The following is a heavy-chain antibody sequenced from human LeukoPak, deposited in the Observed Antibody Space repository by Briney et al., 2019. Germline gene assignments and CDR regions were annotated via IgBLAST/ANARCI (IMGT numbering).Heavy chain of an antibody. CDR2: INHSGTT. J-gene: IGHJ6*02. CDR3: ANSRVYYESSGWNYGMDV. Sequence: PSETLSLTCAVYGGSFSAYYWAWIRQSPGKGLEWIGEINHSGTTNYNPSLKSRVTISLDTSKNQFFLKLSSVTAADTAVYYCANSRVYYESSGWNYGMDVWGQGTTVTVSS. V-gene: IGHV4-34*01. D-gene: IGHD3-22*01. CDR1: GGSFSAYY.